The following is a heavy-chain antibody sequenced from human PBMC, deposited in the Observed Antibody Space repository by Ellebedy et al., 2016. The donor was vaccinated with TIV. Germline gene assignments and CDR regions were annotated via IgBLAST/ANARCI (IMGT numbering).Heavy chain of an antibody. Sequence: AASVKVSCKASGGTFSSYAISWVRQAPGQGLEWMGIINPRDDTKSYAQNFQGRVTVTRDTSTSTVYMELSSLRSEDTAVYYCARGRGYSYDVCDIWGQGTMVTVSS. CDR1: GGTFSSYA. D-gene: IGHD5-18*01. CDR2: INPRDDTK. J-gene: IGHJ3*02. CDR3: ARGRGYSYDVCDI. V-gene: IGHV1-46*01.